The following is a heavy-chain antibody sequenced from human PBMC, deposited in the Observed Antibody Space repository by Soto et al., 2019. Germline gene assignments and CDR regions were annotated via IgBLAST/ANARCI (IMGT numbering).Heavy chain of an antibody. CDR1: GFTFNVYE. D-gene: IGHD3-3*01. J-gene: IGHJ6*02. V-gene: IGHV3-48*03. CDR2: ISSSSSTI. Sequence: EVQLVESGGGLVQPGGSLRLSCEAYGFTFNVYEMNWVRQARGTGLEWVSYISSSSSTIYYADSVKGRFTISRDNAKNSLYLQMNSLRAEDTAVYYCAREGDFWSGLDYGLDVWGQGTTVTVSS. CDR3: AREGDFWSGLDYGLDV.